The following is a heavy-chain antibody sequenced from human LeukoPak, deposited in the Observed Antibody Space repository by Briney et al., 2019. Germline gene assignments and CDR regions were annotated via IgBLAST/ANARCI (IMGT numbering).Heavy chain of an antibody. CDR2: ISWNRGSI. CDR3: AKDIGPLYDSSGAFDY. D-gene: IGHD3-22*01. J-gene: IGHJ4*02. Sequence: GGSLRLSCAASGFTFDDYAMHWVRQAPGKGVEWVSGISWNRGSIVYADSVKGRFTISRDNAKTSLYLQMNSLRAEDMALYYCAKDIGPLYDSSGAFDYWGQGTLVTVSS. CDR1: GFTFDDYA. V-gene: IGHV3-9*03.